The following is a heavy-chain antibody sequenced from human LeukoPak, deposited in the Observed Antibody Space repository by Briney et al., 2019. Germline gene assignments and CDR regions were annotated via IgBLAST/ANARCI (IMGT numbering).Heavy chain of an antibody. CDR1: GGSISSYY. CDR3: ARGFKLWFGESTNFDY. J-gene: IGHJ4*02. CDR2: INHSGST. Sequence: SETLSLTCSVSGGSISSYYWNWIRQPPGKGLEWIGEINHSGSTNYNPSLKSRVTISVDTSKNQFSLKLSSVTAADTAVYYCARGFKLWFGESTNFDYWGQGTLVTVSS. V-gene: IGHV4-34*01. D-gene: IGHD3-10*01.